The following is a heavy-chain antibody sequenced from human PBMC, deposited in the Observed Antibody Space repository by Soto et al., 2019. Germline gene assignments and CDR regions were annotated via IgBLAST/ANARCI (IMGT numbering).Heavy chain of an antibody. CDR3: ARRHSSSSALDP. J-gene: IGHJ5*02. D-gene: IGHD6-13*01. V-gene: IGHV5-10-1*01. Sequence: GESLKISCKGSGYSFTSYWISWVRQMPGKGLEWMGRIDPSDSYTNYSPSFQGHVTISADKSISTAYLQWSSLKASDTAMHYCARRHSSSSALDPWGQGTLVTVSS. CDR1: GYSFTSYW. CDR2: IDPSDSYT.